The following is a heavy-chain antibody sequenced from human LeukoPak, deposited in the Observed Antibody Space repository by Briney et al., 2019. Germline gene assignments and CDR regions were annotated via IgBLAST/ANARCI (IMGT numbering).Heavy chain of an antibody. J-gene: IGHJ6*03. V-gene: IGHV3-30*02. Sequence: GGSLRLSCAASGFTFSDYEMNWVRQAPGKGLELVANIKQDGSNKYYADSVKGRFTISRDNSKNTLYLQMNSLRAEDTAVYYCANTQGYCSGGSCYSGYYYYYMDVWGKGTTVTVSS. CDR2: IKQDGSNK. CDR1: GFTFSDYE. D-gene: IGHD2-15*01. CDR3: ANTQGYCSGGSCYSGYYYYYMDV.